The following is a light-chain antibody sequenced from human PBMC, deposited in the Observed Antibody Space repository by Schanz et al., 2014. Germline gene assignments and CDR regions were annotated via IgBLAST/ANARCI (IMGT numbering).Light chain of an antibody. CDR3: QQYGSSFGT. CDR1: QSVSSN. J-gene: IGKJ1*01. Sequence: ETVMTQSPGTLSVSPGERATLSCRASQSVSSNLAWYQQKPGQAPRLLIYDASNRATGIPARFSGSGSGTDFTLSISRLEPEDFAVYYCQQYGSSFGTFGQGTEVEIK. CDR2: DAS. V-gene: IGKV3-20*01.